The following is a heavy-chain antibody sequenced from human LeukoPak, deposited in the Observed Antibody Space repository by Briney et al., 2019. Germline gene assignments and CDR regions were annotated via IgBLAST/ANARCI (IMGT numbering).Heavy chain of an antibody. V-gene: IGHV1-46*01. Sequence: ASVKVSCKASGYTFTSYYMHWVRQAPGQGFEWMGIINPSGGSSSYAQKFQGRVTMTRDTPTSTVYMELSSLRSEDTAVYYCARDLLIMGPRRGDYWGQGTLVTVSS. CDR1: GYTFTSYY. D-gene: IGHD3-10*01. J-gene: IGHJ4*02. CDR2: INPSGGSS. CDR3: ARDLLIMGPRRGDY.